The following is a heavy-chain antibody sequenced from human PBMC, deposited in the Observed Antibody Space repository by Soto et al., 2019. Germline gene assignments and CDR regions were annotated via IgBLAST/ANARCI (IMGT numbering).Heavy chain of an antibody. J-gene: IGHJ3*01. D-gene: IGHD6-19*01. CDR1: GFPLSSEV. Sequence: QVQLVESGGGVVQPGRSLRLSCAASGFPLSSEVMPWFRQAPGKGREWVARLSYAGNDNYYADSVKGRLTISRDNSKKTLYLQMTSLRADDTAVYYCARDRQQWLEPAGGALPFWGQGTMVIVSS. CDR2: LSYAGNDN. CDR3: ARDRQQWLEPAGGALPF. V-gene: IGHV3-30-3*01.